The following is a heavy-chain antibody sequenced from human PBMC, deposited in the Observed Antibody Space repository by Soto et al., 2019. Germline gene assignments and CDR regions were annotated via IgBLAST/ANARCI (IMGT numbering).Heavy chain of an antibody. Sequence: ASVKVSCKASGDTFTGFYMHWVRQAPGQGLEWMGWINPNNGGTNYVQKFQDRVTMTRDTSITTAYMELSGRRSDDTAVYYCARDPGPYGDYSYWGQGTLVTVSS. CDR3: ARDPGPYGDYSY. J-gene: IGHJ4*02. CDR2: INPNNGGT. D-gene: IGHD4-17*01. V-gene: IGHV1-2*02. CDR1: GDTFTGFY.